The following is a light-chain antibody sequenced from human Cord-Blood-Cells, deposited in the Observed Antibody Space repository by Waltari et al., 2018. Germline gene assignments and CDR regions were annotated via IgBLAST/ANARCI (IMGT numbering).Light chain of an antibody. J-gene: IGKJ2*01. CDR2: KAS. Sequence: DIQMTQSPSTLSASVGDRVTITCRASQSISSWLDWYQQKPGKAPKLLIYKASSLESGGPSRFSGSGSGTEFTLTISSLQPDDFAAYYCQQYNSYPYTFGQGTKLEIK. V-gene: IGKV1-5*03. CDR1: QSISSW. CDR3: QQYNSYPYT.